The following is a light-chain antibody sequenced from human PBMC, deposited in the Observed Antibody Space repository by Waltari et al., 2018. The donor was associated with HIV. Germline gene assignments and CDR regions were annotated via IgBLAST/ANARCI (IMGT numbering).Light chain of an antibody. Sequence: SYVPTQPPSVYVAPGQAARITRGEQNIGSKRLHWYQQKPGQAPVPVSYDDIARPSGIPERFSGSKSGNTDTLSSSRAEAGDEADYYCQVWDSSSVHLFGEETKVTVL. CDR3: QVWDSSSVHL. CDR2: DDI. V-gene: IGLV3-21*02. CDR1: NIGSKR. J-gene: IGLJ2*01.